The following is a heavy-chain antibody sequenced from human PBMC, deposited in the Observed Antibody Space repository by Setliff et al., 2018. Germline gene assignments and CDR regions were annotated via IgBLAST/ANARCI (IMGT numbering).Heavy chain of an antibody. CDR2: FYTSGIT. J-gene: IGHJ6*03. CDR3: ARSRGYKHDSSGYYYDHYYYYYMDV. V-gene: IGHV4-4*07. Sequence: SESLSLTCTVSGGSFTTYYWTWIRQPAGKGLEWIGHFYTSGITSYNPSLKSRVTISVDTSKNQFSLKLSSVTAADTAVYYCARSRGYKHDSSGYYYDHYYYYYMDVWGKGTPVTVSS. CDR1: GGSFTTYY. D-gene: IGHD3-22*01.